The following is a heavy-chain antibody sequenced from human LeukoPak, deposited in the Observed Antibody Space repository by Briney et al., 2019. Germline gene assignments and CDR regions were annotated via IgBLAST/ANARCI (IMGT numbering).Heavy chain of an antibody. J-gene: IGHJ3*02. D-gene: IGHD6-6*01. CDR3: ARVLAAHDAFDI. V-gene: IGHV1-69*05. CDR1: GGTFSSYA. Sequence: ASVKVSCKASGGTFSSYAISWVRQAPGQGLEWMGGIIPTFDTANYAQKFQGRVTITTDESTSTAYMELSSLRSEDTAVYYCARVLAAHDAFDIWGQGTMVTVSS. CDR2: IIPTFDTA.